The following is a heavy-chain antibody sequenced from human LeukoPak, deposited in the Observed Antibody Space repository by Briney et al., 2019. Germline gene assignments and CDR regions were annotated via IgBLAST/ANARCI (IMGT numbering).Heavy chain of an antibody. CDR3: ARVDGSVDY. D-gene: IGHD3-22*01. CDR2: INTKSGMT. V-gene: IGHV1-8*03. J-gene: IGHJ4*02. CDR1: GYTFTRYD. Sequence: ASVTVSFTSSGYTFTRYDINWVRQATGQGLEWMGWINTKSGMTGHSQKFQGRITITKDTSISTVYMELSSLSSEDTAVYFCARVDGSVDYWGQGTLVTVSS.